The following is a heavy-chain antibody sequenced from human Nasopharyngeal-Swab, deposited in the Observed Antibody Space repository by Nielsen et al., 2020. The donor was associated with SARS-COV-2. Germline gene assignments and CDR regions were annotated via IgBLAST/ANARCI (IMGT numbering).Heavy chain of an antibody. CDR2: IRWNSGRI. Sequence: SLKIACAASGCTFDDYAMHWVRQAPGKGLEWVSGIRWNSGRIGYADSVKGRFTISRDNAKNSLYLQMNSLRAEDTALYYCAKDTTPLYSSSSVPYYSGMDVWGQGTTVTVSS. J-gene: IGHJ6*02. CDR1: GCTFDDYA. V-gene: IGHV3-9*01. D-gene: IGHD6-6*01. CDR3: AKDTTPLYSSSSVPYYSGMDV.